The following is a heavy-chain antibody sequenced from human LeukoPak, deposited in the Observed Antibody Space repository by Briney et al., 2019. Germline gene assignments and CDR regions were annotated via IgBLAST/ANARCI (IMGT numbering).Heavy chain of an antibody. D-gene: IGHD2-2*01. CDR2: IYYDGST. J-gene: IGHJ4*02. V-gene: IGHV4-59*01. CDR1: GGSFSGYY. CDR3: ARDSGNCSTTSCSDYLDY. Sequence: KASETPSLTCAVYGGSFSGYYWSWIRQPPGKGLEWIGYIYYDGSTHYSPSLKSRVTISLDTSKRQFSLKLTSATTADTAVYYCARDSGNCSTTSCSDYLDYWGQGTLVTVSS.